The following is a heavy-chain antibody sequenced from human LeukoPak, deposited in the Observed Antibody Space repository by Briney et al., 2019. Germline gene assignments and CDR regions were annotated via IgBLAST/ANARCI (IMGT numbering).Heavy chain of an antibody. CDR1: GASISTYY. Sequence: SETLSLTCTVSGASISTYYWSWIRQSPGKGLEWIGYLYSRGSPNYNPSLKRRVTISVDTSKNHFSLTLGSVTAADTAVYYCARLQPNSGEWAFDIWGQGTMVTVSS. CDR2: LYSRGSP. J-gene: IGHJ3*02. D-gene: IGHD1-1*01. CDR3: ARLQPNSGEWAFDI. V-gene: IGHV4-59*01.